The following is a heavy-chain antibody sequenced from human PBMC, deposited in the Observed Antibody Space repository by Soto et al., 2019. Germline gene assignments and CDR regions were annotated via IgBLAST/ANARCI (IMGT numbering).Heavy chain of an antibody. CDR3: AAGYSSSWHGYHYYGMDV. V-gene: IGHV3-53*01. J-gene: IGHJ6*02. Sequence: GGSLRLSCAASGFTVSSNCMSWVRQAPGKGLEWVSVIYSGGSTYYADSVKGRFTISRDNSKNTLYLQMNSLRAEDTAVYYCAAGYSSSWHGYHYYGMDVWGQGTTVTVSS. CDR2: IYSGGST. D-gene: IGHD6-13*01. CDR1: GFTVSSNC.